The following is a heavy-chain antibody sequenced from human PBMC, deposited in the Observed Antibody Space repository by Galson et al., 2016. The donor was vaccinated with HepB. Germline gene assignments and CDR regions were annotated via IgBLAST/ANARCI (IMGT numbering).Heavy chain of an antibody. CDR1: GFIFSNYA. Sequence: SLRLSCAASGFIFSNYAINWVRQAPGKGLEWVAVISYDGSLKYYADSVKGRFTISRDNSKNTLYRQMNSLRAEDTAVYYCARDTRPYSNLRDGVDVGGQGTTVTVSS. CDR3: ARDTRPYSNLRDGVDV. CDR2: ISYDGSLK. V-gene: IGHV3-30-3*01. D-gene: IGHD4-11*01. J-gene: IGHJ6*02.